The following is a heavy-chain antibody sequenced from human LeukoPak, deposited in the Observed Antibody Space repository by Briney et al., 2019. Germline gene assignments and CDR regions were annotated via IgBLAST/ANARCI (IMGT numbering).Heavy chain of an antibody. CDR1: GYTFISYA. J-gene: IGHJ4*02. CDR3: ARVGEYYYDSSGYYPFDY. D-gene: IGHD3-22*01. V-gene: IGHV1-69*13. Sequence: SVKVSCKASGYTFISYAINWVRQAPGQGLEWMGGIIPIFGTANYAQKFQGRVTITADESTSTAYMELSSLRSEDTAVYYCARVGEYYYDSSGYYPFDYWGQGTLVTVSS. CDR2: IIPIFGTA.